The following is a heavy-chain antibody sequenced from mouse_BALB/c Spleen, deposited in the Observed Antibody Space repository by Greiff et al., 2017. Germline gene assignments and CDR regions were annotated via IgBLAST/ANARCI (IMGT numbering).Heavy chain of an antibody. CDR1: GFTFSSFG. CDR2: ISSGSSTI. Sequence: DVQLVESGGGLVQPGGSRKLSCAASGFTFSSFGMHWVRQAPEKGLEWVAYISSGSSTIYYADTVKGRFTISRDNPKNTLFLQMTSLRSEDTAMYYCARYGDSSGPYFDYWGQGTTLTVSS. J-gene: IGHJ2*01. D-gene: IGHD3-2*01. V-gene: IGHV5-17*02. CDR3: ARYGDSSGPYFDY.